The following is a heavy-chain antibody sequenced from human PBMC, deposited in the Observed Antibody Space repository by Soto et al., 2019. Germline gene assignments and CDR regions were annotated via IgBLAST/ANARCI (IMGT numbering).Heavy chain of an antibody. CDR2: TIPIFGTA. CDR1: GGTFSSYA. Sequence: QVQLVQSGAEVKKPGSSVKVSCKASGGTFSSYAISWVRQAPGQGLEWMGGTIPIFGTANYAQKFQGRVTITADESTSTAYMELSSLRSEDTAVYYCARAAMVPNYYYYYGMDVWGQGTTVTVSS. J-gene: IGHJ6*02. CDR3: ARAAMVPNYYYYYGMDV. V-gene: IGHV1-69*01. D-gene: IGHD5-18*01.